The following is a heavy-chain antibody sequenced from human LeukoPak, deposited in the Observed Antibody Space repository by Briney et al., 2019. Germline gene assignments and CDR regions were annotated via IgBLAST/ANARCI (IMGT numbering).Heavy chain of an antibody. Sequence: ASVKVSCKASGYTLTGYYMHWVRQAPGQGLEWMGWINPNSGGTNYAQKFQGRVTMTRDTSISTAYMELSRLRSDDTAVYYCARGDYIWGSYRYFDYWGQGTLVTVSS. CDR1: GYTLTGYY. V-gene: IGHV1-2*02. J-gene: IGHJ4*02. D-gene: IGHD3-16*02. CDR3: ARGDYIWGSYRYFDY. CDR2: INPNSGGT.